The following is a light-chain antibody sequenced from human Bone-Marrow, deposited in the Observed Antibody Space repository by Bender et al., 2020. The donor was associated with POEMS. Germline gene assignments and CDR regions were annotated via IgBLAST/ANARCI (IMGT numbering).Light chain of an antibody. V-gene: IGLV3-19*01. CDR1: SLRRYY. Sequence: SELTQDPAVSVALGQTVRITCQGDSLRRYYASWYQQKPGQAPVVVIYGKNNRASGIPDRFSGSSSGNTASLTITGAQADDEGDYYCNSRDSSGNHLLFGGGTKLTVL. CDR3: NSRDSSGNHLL. J-gene: IGLJ2*01. CDR2: GKN.